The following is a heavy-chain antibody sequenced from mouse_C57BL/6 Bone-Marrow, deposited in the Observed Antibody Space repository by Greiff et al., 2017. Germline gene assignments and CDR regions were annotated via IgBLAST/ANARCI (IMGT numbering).Heavy chain of an antibody. Sequence: QVQLQQPGAELVKPGASVKMSCKASGYTFTSYWITWVKQRPGQGLEWIGDIYPGSGSTNYNEKFKSKATLTVDTSSSTAYMHLSSLTSEDSAVYYCARSETDYGLWFAYWGQGTLVTVSS. CDR3: ARSETDYGLWFAY. J-gene: IGHJ3*01. CDR2: IYPGSGST. CDR1: GYTFTSYW. D-gene: IGHD1-1*02. V-gene: IGHV1-55*01.